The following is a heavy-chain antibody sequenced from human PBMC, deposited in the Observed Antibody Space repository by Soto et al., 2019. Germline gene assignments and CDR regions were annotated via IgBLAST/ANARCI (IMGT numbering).Heavy chain of an antibody. D-gene: IGHD1-1*01. Sequence: QVQLVESGGGVVQPGRSLRLSCAASGFTFSSYGMHWVRQAPGKGLEWVAVISYDGSNKYYADSVKGRFTISRDNSKNTLYLQMNSLRAEDTAVYYCATLDSQAWFDPWGQGTPVTVSS. CDR3: ATLDSQAWFDP. CDR1: GFTFSSYG. V-gene: IGHV3-30*03. J-gene: IGHJ5*02. CDR2: ISYDGSNK.